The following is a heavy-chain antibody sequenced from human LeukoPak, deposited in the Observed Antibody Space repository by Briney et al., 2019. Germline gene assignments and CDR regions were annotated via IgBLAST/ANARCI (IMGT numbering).Heavy chain of an antibody. D-gene: IGHD3-22*01. V-gene: IGHV4-34*01. J-gene: IGHJ4*02. CDR1: SGSFSGYY. CDR2: INHSGST. Sequence: PSETLSLTCAVYSGSFSGYYWSWIRQPPGKGLEWIGEINHSGSTNYNPSLKSRVTISVDTSKNQFSLKLSSVTAADTAVYYCARGLAAYYYDSSGYYWPLFDYWGQGTLVTVSS. CDR3: ARGLAAYYYDSSGYYWPLFDY.